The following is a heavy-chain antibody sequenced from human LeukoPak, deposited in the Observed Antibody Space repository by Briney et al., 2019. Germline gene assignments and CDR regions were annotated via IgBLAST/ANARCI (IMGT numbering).Heavy chain of an antibody. CDR2: IYHSGIT. V-gene: IGHV4-4*02. Sequence: PSGTLSLTCTVSGGSISSSNWWSWVRQAPGKGLEWVGEIYHSGITNYNPSLKSRVTISVDKSKNQFSLKLSSATAADTAVYYCVRYCGGDCYSAFDIWGQGTIVTVSS. D-gene: IGHD2-21*02. CDR1: GGSISSSNW. J-gene: IGHJ3*02. CDR3: VRYCGGDCYSAFDI.